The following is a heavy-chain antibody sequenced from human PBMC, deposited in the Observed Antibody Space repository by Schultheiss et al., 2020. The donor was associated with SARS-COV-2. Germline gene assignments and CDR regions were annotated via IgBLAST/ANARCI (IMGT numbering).Heavy chain of an antibody. CDR1: GGSISSGGYY. CDR3: ARQASYYDSSGYFYGMDV. Sequence: SETLSLTCTVSGGSISSGGYYWSWIRQPPGKGLEWIGYIYHSGSTYYNPSLKSRVTISVDTSKNQFSLKLSSVTAADTAVYYCARQASYYDSSGYFYGMDVWGQGTTVTVSS. J-gene: IGHJ6*02. D-gene: IGHD3-22*01. CDR2: IYHSGST. V-gene: IGHV4-30-2*01.